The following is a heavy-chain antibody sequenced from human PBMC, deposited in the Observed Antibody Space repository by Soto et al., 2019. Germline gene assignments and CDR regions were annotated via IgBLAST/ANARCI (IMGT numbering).Heavy chain of an antibody. D-gene: IGHD4-17*01. Sequence: QVQLQESGPGLVKPSQTLSLTCTVSGGSISSGGYYWSWIRQHPGKGLEWIGYIYYSGSTYYNPSPKGRVTHTVSPSKNQFSLKLSSVAAAETAVYFCARDRPVDYGDHGGGGFFDYWGQGTLVTVSS. CDR3: ARDRPVDYGDHGGGGFFDY. J-gene: IGHJ4*02. V-gene: IGHV4-31*03. CDR1: GGSISSGGYY. CDR2: IYYSGST.